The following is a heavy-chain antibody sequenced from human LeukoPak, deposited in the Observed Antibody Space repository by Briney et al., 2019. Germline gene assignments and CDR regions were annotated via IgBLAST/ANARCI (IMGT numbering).Heavy chain of an antibody. V-gene: IGHV3-9*01. D-gene: IGHD3-16*01. CDR3: ARGYANYYYYYMDV. CDR2: ISWNSGSI. Sequence: PGGSLRLSCAASGFTFDDYAMHWVRQAPGKGLEWVSGISWNSGSIGYADSVKGRFTISRDNAKNSLYLQMNSLRAEDTAVYYCARGYANYYYYYMDVWGKGTTVTISS. CDR1: GFTFDDYA. J-gene: IGHJ6*03.